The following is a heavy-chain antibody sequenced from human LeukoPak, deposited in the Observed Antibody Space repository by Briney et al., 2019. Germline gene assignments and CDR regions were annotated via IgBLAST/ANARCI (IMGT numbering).Heavy chain of an antibody. J-gene: IGHJ4*02. V-gene: IGHV3-11*01. D-gene: IGHD3-3*01. CDR1: GFTFSDYY. CDR3: ARDRLRIFGVVTYMFDY. CDR2: ISSSGSTI. Sequence: GGSLRLSCAASGFTFSDYYMSWIPQAPGKGLEWVSYISSSGSTIYYADSVKGRFTISRDNAKNSLYLQMNSLRAEDTAVYYCARDRLRIFGVVTYMFDYWGQGTLVSVSS.